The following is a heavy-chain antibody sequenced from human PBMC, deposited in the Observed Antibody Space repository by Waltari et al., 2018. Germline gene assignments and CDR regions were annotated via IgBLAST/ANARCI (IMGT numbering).Heavy chain of an antibody. Sequence: QVQLVQSGAEVKQPGSSVKVSCKASGGPFSSYASSWVRQAPGQGLEWMGGIIPILGIANYAQKFQGRVTITADESTSTAYMELCSLRSEDTAVYDCARNYDSSGYYYGYFDYWGQGTLVTVSS. J-gene: IGHJ4*02. V-gene: IGHV1-69*04. CDR3: ARNYDSSGYYYGYFDY. CDR2: IIPILGIA. CDR1: GGPFSSYA. D-gene: IGHD3-22*01.